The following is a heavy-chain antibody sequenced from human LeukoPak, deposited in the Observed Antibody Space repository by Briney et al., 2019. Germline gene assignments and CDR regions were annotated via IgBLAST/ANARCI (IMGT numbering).Heavy chain of an antibody. CDR3: ARESPDYGDYFVGPFDP. D-gene: IGHD4-17*01. Sequence: GGSLRLSCAASGFTFSTYEMNWVRQAPGKGLEWVSYISASSRTISYADPVKGRFTISRDNAKNSLYLQMNSLRAEDTAVYYCARESPDYGDYFVGPFDPWGQGTLVTVSS. CDR2: ISASSRTI. V-gene: IGHV3-48*03. CDR1: GFTFSTYE. J-gene: IGHJ5*02.